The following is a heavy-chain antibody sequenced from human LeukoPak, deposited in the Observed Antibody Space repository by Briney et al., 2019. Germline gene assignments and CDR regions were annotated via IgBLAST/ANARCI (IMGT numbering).Heavy chain of an antibody. V-gene: IGHV1-3*03. CDR2: INAGNGNT. CDR1: GYTFTSYG. CDR3: ARGYDILTGYYTTGGFDI. Sequence: ASVKVSCKASGYTFTSYGISWVRQAPGQRLEWMGWINAGNGNTKYSQEFQGRVTITRDTSASTAYMELSSLRSEDMAVYYCARGYDILTGYYTTGGFDIWGQGTMVTVSS. J-gene: IGHJ3*02. D-gene: IGHD3-9*01.